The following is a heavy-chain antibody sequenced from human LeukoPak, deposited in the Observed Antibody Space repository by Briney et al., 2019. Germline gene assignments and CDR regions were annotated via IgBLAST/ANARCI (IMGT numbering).Heavy chain of an antibody. CDR3: VRGGSTHFQH. V-gene: IGHV3-74*01. D-gene: IGHD3-16*01. CDR1: GFTFSSYW. CDR2: INSDGRST. Sequence: GGSLRLSCGASGFTFSSYWMHWVRQAPGKGLVWVSRINSDGRSTSYADSVKGRFTISRDNAENTLYLQMNSLRAEDTAVYYCVRGGSTHFQHWGQGTLVTVSS. J-gene: IGHJ1*01.